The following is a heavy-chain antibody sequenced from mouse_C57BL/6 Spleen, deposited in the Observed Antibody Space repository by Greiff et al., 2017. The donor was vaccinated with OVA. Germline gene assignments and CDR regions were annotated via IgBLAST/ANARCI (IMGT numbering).Heavy chain of an antibody. CDR1: GYAFSSSW. V-gene: IGHV1-82*01. Sequence: VQLQQSGPELVKPGASVKISCKASGYAFSSSWMNWVKQRPGKGLEWIGRIYPGDGDTNYNGKFKGKATLTADKSSSTAYMQLSSLTSEDSAVYFCARSRSVGAFAYWGQGTLVTVSA. D-gene: IGHD3-1*01. J-gene: IGHJ3*01. CDR2: IYPGDGDT. CDR3: ARSRSVGAFAY.